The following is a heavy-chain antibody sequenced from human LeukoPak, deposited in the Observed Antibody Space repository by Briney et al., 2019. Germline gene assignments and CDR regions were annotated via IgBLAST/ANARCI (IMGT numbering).Heavy chain of an antibody. V-gene: IGHV4-34*01. CDR2: INHSGST. J-gene: IGHJ4*02. CDR3: ARGRYRLVGPYYFDY. Sequence: SETLSLTCAVYGGSFSGYYWSWIRQPPGKGLEWIGEINHSGSTNYNPSLKSRVTISVDTSKNQFSLKLSSVTAADTAVYYCARGRYRLVGPYYFDYWGQGTLVTVSS. CDR1: GGSFSGYY. D-gene: IGHD1-26*01.